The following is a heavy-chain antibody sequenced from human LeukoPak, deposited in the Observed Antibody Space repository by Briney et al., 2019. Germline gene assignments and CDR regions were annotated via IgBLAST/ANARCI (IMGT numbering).Heavy chain of an antibody. CDR3: ASVSSLTDIDY. V-gene: IGHV4-59*01. CDR2: LSHSGST. CDR1: GGSISSDY. J-gene: IGHJ4*02. Sequence: SETLSLTCTVSGGSISSDYWCWIRQSPGKGLEWLRYLSHSGSTGYNPSLQSRATISGDTSKNQFSLKLSSVTAAATAVYYCASVSSLTDIDYWGQGTLVTV.